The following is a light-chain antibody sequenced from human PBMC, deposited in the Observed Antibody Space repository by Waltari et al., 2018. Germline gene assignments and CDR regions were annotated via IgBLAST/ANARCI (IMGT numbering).Light chain of an antibody. CDR2: EVT. J-gene: IGLJ3*02. CDR1: SRDVGSYNL. CDR3: CSYAGSSTWV. Sequence: QSALTQPASVSGSPGQSITISCTGTSRDVGSYNLVSWYQQPPGKPPKLMIYEVTNGPSGVLSAFSGSKSGNTASLTISGLQAEDEADYYCCSYAGSSTWVFGGGTKLTVL. V-gene: IGLV2-23*02.